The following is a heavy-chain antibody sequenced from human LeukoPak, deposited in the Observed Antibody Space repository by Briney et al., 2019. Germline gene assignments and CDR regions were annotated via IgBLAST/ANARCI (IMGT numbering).Heavy chain of an antibody. CDR1: GDSVTRYY. CDR2: INYSGST. D-gene: IGHD6-13*01. J-gene: IGHJ4*02. CDR3: ARGRGSSWYYFDS. V-gene: IGHV4-59*02. Sequence: PSETLSLTCTVSGDSVTRYYWSRIRQPPGKGLDWIGYINYSGSTNYNPSLKGRVTMTVDTSKNQFSLNLSSVTAADTAVYYCARGRGSSWYYFDSWGQGTLVTVSS.